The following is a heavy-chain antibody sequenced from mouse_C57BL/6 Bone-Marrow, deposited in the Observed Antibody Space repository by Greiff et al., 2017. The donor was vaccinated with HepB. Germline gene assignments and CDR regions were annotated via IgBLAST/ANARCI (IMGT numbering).Heavy chain of an antibody. CDR2: IRNKANNHAT. CDR1: GFTFSDAW. J-gene: IGHJ1*03. D-gene: IGHD4-1*01. V-gene: IGHV6-6*01. CDR3: TRVSPNWDDWYFDV. Sequence: EVKLVESGGGLVQPGGSMKLSCAASGFTFSDAWMDWVRQSPEKGLEWVAEIRNKANNHATYYAESVKGRFTISRDDSKSSVYLQMNSLRAEDTGIYYCTRVSPNWDDWYFDVWGTGTTVTVSS.